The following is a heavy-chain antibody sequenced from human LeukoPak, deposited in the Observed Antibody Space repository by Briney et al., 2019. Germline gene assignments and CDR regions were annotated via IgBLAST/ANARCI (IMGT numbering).Heavy chain of an antibody. CDR2: INHSGST. D-gene: IGHD6-19*01. Sequence: SETLSLTCAVYGGSFSGYYWSWIRQPPGKGLKWIGEINHSGSTNYNPSLKSRVTISVDTSKNQFSLKLSSVTAADTAVYYCAREGQWLVPWAAFDIWGQGTMVTVSS. V-gene: IGHV4-34*01. CDR3: AREGQWLVPWAAFDI. CDR1: GGSFSGYY. J-gene: IGHJ3*02.